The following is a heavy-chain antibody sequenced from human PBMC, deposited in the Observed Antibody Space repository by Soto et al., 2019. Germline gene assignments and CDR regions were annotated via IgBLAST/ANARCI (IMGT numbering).Heavy chain of an antibody. CDR2: INGNGAST. CDR1: GFTFSNYA. CDR3: AKDGDFWTGSHRGWFDT. Sequence: PGGSLRLSCAASGFTFSNYAMSWVRQAPGKGLEWVSAINGNGASTFYADSVKGRFTISRDSSKNTLYLQINSLRAEDTAVYYCAKDGDFWTGSHRGWFDTWGQGTLVTVSS. V-gene: IGHV3-23*01. J-gene: IGHJ5*02. D-gene: IGHD3-3*01.